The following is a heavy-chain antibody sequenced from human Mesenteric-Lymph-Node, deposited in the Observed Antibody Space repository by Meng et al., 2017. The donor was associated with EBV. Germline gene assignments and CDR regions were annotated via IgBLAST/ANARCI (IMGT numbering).Heavy chain of an antibody. Sequence: VELGVSGGGVVQPGRSLRLSCAASGFTFSSYGMHWVRQAPGKGLEWVGGIWNHGRSDLYADSVKGRFTISRDNSKNTLYLQMNSLRAEDTAVYYCARGYGSGTYHSDYWGQGALVTVSS. J-gene: IGHJ4*02. V-gene: IGHV3-33*01. CDR1: GFTFSSYG. CDR2: IWNHGRSD. D-gene: IGHD3-10*01. CDR3: ARGYGSGTYHSDY.